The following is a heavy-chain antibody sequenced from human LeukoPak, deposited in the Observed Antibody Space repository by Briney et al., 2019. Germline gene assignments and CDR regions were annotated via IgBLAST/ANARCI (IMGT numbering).Heavy chain of an antibody. Sequence: ASVKVSCKASGYTFTSYDINWVRQATGQGLEWMGWMNPNSGNTGYAQKFQGRVTMTWNTSISTAYMELSSLRSEDTAVYYCARGGALVLRFLEWLGPFYHYGMDVWGQGTTVTVSS. V-gene: IGHV1-8*01. CDR2: MNPNSGNT. D-gene: IGHD3-3*01. J-gene: IGHJ6*02. CDR3: ARGGALVLRFLEWLGPFYHYGMDV. CDR1: GYTFTSYD.